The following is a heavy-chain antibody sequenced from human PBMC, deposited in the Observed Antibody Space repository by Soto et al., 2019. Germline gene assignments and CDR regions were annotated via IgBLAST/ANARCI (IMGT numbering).Heavy chain of an antibody. V-gene: IGHV3-7*01. D-gene: IGHD2-2*01. J-gene: IGHJ6*02. CDR1: GFTFSSYW. CDR3: ARDPNIVLVPAALRSYYYYYGMDV. CDR2: IKQDGSEK. Sequence: GGTLRLSCAACGFTFSSYWMSWVQQAPGKGLEWVANIKQDGSEKYYVDSVKGRFTISRDNAKNSLYLQMNSLRAEDTAVYYCARDPNIVLVPAALRSYYYYYGMDVWGQGT.